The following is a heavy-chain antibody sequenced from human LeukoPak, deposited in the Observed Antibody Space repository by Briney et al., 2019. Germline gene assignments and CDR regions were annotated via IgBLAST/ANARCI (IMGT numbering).Heavy chain of an antibody. J-gene: IGHJ4*02. Sequence: GGSLRLSCAASGFTVSSNYMSWVRQAPGKGLEWVLVIYSGGSTYYADSVKGRFTISRDNSKNTLYLQMNSLRAEDTAVYYCARIAVAHFDYWGQGTLVTVSS. CDR2: IYSGGST. CDR1: GFTVSSNY. V-gene: IGHV3-53*01. CDR3: ARIAVAHFDY. D-gene: IGHD6-19*01.